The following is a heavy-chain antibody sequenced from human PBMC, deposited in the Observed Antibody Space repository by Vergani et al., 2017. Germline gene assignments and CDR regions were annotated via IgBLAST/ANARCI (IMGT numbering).Heavy chain of an antibody. Sequence: QVQLQESGPGLVKPSQTLSLTCTVSGGSISSGDYYWSWIRQPPGKGLEWIGYIYYSGSTYYNPSLKSRVTISVDTSKNQFSLKLSSVTAADTAVYYCARVGDYCSSTSCYAFDIWGQGTMVTVSS. J-gene: IGHJ3*02. CDR1: GGSISSGDYY. D-gene: IGHD2-2*01. V-gene: IGHV4-31*03. CDR3: ARVGDYCSSTSCYAFDI. CDR2: IYYSGST.